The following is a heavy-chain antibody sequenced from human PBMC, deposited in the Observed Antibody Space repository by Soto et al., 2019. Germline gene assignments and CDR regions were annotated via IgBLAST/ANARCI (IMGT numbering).Heavy chain of an antibody. CDR1: GFSFSSYG. D-gene: IGHD6-19*01. Sequence: GGSLRLSCAASGFSFSSYGVQWVRQAPGKGLEWVAVISYDGSNKYYADSVKDRFTISRDNSKKSLYLQMNSLRADDTAVYYSVAGQYCFEYRGQRSPVTVSS. CDR2: ISYDGSNK. J-gene: IGHJ4*02. V-gene: IGHV3-30*03. CDR3: VAGQYCFEY.